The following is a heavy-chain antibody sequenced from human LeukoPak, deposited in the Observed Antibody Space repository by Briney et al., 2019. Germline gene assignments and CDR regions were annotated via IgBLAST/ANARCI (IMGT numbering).Heavy chain of an antibody. Sequence: SVKVSCKASGGTFSSYAISWVRQAPGQGLEWMGGIIPIFGTANYAQKFQGRVTITADKSTSTAYMELSSLRSEDTAVHYCARDTVVPAAPGYFDYYGMDVWGKGTTVTVSS. CDR2: IIPIFGTA. V-gene: IGHV1-69*06. CDR1: GGTFSSYA. J-gene: IGHJ6*04. CDR3: ARDTVVPAAPGYFDYYGMDV. D-gene: IGHD2-2*01.